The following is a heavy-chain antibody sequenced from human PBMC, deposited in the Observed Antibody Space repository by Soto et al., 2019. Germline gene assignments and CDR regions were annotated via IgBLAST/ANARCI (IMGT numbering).Heavy chain of an antibody. CDR1: GFTFSNFA. Sequence: PGGSLRLSCVASGFTFSNFAMNWVRQAPGKGLEWVSVMSGSTGITYYADSAKGRFTISRDNSKNTVYLQMNSLRAEDTALYYCAKGYCSTTDCSFDYWGQGTLVTVSS. CDR3: AKGYCSTTDCSFDY. V-gene: IGHV3-23*01. CDR2: MSGSTGIT. J-gene: IGHJ4*02. D-gene: IGHD2-2*01.